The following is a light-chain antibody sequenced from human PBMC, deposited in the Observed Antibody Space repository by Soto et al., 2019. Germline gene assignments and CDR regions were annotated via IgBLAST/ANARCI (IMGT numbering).Light chain of an antibody. CDR3: QQYNNWPLT. CDR2: GAS. CDR1: QSVASSN. J-gene: IGKJ3*01. V-gene: IGKV3-15*01. Sequence: EIVMTQSPATLSVSPGERATLTCRASQSVASSNLAWYQQKPGQAPRLLIYGASTRATGIPARFSGSGSGTEFTLTISSLQSEDLAVYYCQQYNNWPLTFGPGTNVDIK.